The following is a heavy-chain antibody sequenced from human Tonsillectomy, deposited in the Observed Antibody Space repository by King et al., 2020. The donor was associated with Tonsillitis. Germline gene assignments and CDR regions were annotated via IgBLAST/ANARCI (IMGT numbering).Heavy chain of an antibody. V-gene: IGHV3-9*01. D-gene: IGHD6-19*01. CDR1: GFTFDDYA. CDR3: VKDSTSPGYASGWYEN. Sequence: VQLVESAGGLEQPGRSLRLSCAASGFTFDDYAMHWVRQAPGKGLEWVSGINWNSGRITYADSVKGRFTISRDNAKNSLYLQRNSLRPEDTALYYCVKDSTSPGYASGWYENWGQGTLVTVSS. J-gene: IGHJ4*02. CDR2: INWNSGRI.